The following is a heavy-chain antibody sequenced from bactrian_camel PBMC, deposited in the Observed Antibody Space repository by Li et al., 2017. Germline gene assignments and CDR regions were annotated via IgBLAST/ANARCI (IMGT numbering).Heavy chain of an antibody. Sequence: HVQLVESGGGSVQTGGSLTLSCVSSRNTYCMAWFRQAPGKEREGVAAIKGDGSTTYADSAKGRFTISQDKAKNTLYLQMTSLEPEDTAMYYCLRACSGGGYTDWGQGTQVTVSS. CDR2: IKGDGST. CDR3: LRACSGGGYTD. D-gene: IGHD2*01. J-gene: IGHJ4*01. V-gene: IGHV3S55*01. CDR1: RNTYC.